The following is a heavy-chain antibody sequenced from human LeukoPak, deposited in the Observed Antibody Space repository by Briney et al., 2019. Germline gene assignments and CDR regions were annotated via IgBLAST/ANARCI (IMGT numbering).Heavy chain of an antibody. CDR2: INWNGGST. Sequence: PRGCLRLSREASGLAFSFFAMSWLRQAPGKGLEWVSGINWNGGSTGYADSVKGRFTISRDNAKNSLYLQMNSLRAEDTALYYCARDSKVGLPIDYWGQGTLVTVSS. V-gene: IGHV3-20*04. D-gene: IGHD4-23*01. CDR3: ARDSKVGLPIDY. J-gene: IGHJ4*02. CDR1: GLAFSFFA.